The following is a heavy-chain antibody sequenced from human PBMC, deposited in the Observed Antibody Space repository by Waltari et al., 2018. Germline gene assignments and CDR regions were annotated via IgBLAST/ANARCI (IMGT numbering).Heavy chain of an antibody. J-gene: IGHJ4*02. CDR2: IRYDGSNK. V-gene: IGHV3-30*02. D-gene: IGHD1-20*01. CDR1: GFTFSSYG. Sequence: QVQLVESGGGVVQPGVSLRLSCAASGFTFSSYGMHWVRQAPGKGLEWVAFIRYDGSNKYYADSVKGRFTISRDNSKNTLYLQMNSLRAEDTAVYYCAKGLTGTDLDYWGQGTLVTVSS. CDR3: AKGLTGTDLDY.